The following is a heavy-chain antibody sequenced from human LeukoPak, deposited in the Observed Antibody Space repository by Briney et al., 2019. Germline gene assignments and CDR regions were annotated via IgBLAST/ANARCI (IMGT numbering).Heavy chain of an antibody. Sequence: SVKVSCKASGGTFSSYAISWVRQAPGQGLEWMGRIIPIFGTANYAQKFQGRVTITTDEPTSTAYMELSSLRSEDTAVYYCRIAAAGNRRYYFDYWGQGTLVTVSS. CDR2: IIPIFGTA. J-gene: IGHJ4*02. CDR1: GGTFSSYA. D-gene: IGHD6-13*01. CDR3: RIAAAGNRRYYFDY. V-gene: IGHV1-69*05.